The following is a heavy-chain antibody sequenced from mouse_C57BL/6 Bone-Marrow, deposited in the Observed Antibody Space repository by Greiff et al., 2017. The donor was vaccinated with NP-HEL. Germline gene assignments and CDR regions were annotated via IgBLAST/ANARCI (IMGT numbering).Heavy chain of an antibody. J-gene: IGHJ2*01. CDR2: INPSSGYT. CDR1: GYTFTSYT. V-gene: IGHV1-4*01. Sequence: QVQLQQSGAELARPGASVKMSCKASGYTFTSYTMHWVKQRPGQGLEWIGYINPSSGYTKYNQKFKDKATLTADKSSSTAYMQLSSLTSEDSAVYCCASPPTTDYWGQGTTLTVSS. CDR3: ASPPTTDY. D-gene: IGHD1-1*01.